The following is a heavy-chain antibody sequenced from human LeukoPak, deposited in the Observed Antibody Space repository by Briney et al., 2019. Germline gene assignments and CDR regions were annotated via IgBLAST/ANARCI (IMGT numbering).Heavy chain of an antibody. CDR1: GGSISSSSYY. V-gene: IGHV4-39*07. CDR2: IYYSGST. J-gene: IGHJ5*02. CDR3: ARVGEAAGVYWFDP. Sequence: KPSQTLSLTCTVSGGSISSSSYYWGWIRQPPGKGLEWIGSIYYSGSTYYNPSLKSRVTISVDTSKNQFSLKLSSVTAADTAVYYCARVGEAAGVYWFDPWGQGTLVTVSS. D-gene: IGHD6-13*01.